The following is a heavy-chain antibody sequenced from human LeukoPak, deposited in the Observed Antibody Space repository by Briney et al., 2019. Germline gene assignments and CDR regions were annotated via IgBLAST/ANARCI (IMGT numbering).Heavy chain of an antibody. D-gene: IGHD2-15*01. CDR3: AKGYCSGGSCYYFDY. CDR2: IWYDGSKE. J-gene: IGHJ4*02. V-gene: IGHV3-30*02. CDR1: GFTFSNYG. Sequence: GGSLRLSCAASGFTFSNYGMHWVRQAPGKGLEWVAVIWYDGSKEYYVDSVKGRFTISRDDSKNTLYLQMNSLRAEDTAVYYCAKGYCSGGSCYYFDYWGQGTLVTVSS.